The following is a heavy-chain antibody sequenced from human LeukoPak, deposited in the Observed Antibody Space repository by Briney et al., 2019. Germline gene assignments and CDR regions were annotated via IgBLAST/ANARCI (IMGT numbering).Heavy chain of an antibody. CDR1: GFTFSSYS. Sequence: GGSLRLSCAASGFTFSSYSMNWVRQAPGKGLEWVSSISSSSSYIYYADSVKGRFTISRDNAKNSLYLQMNSLRAEDTAVYYCARAWDYDSSGYYFGYGGQGTLVTVSS. V-gene: IGHV3-21*01. D-gene: IGHD3-22*01. CDR2: ISSSSSYI. CDR3: ARAWDYDSSGYYFGY. J-gene: IGHJ4*02.